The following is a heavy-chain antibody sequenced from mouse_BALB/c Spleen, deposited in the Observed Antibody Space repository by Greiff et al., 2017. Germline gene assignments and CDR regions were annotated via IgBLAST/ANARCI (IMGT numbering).Heavy chain of an antibody. CDR2: ISSGSSTI. V-gene: IGHV5-17*02. Sequence: EVKVVESGGGLVQPGGSRKLSCAASGFTFSSFGMHWVRQAPEKGLEWVAYISSGSSTIYYADTVKGRFTISRDNPKNTLFLQMTSLRSEDTAMYYCARSEYGNYAPFAYWGQGTLVTVSA. D-gene: IGHD2-10*02. CDR1: GFTFSSFG. CDR3: ARSEYGNYAPFAY. J-gene: IGHJ3*01.